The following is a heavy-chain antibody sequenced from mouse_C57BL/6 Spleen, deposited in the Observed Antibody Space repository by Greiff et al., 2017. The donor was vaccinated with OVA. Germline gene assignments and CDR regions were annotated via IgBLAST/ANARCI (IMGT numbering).Heavy chain of an antibody. CDR1: GFNIKDYY. D-gene: IGHD1-1*01. CDR2: IDPEDGET. V-gene: IGHV14-2*01. Sequence: EVQRVESGAELVKPGASVKLSCTASGFNIKDYYMHWVKQRTEQGLEWIGRIDPEDGETKYAPKFQGKATITADTSSNTAYLQLSSLTSEDTAVYYCARGTVVAWYFDYWGQGTTLTVSS. CDR3: ARGTVVAWYFDY. J-gene: IGHJ2*01.